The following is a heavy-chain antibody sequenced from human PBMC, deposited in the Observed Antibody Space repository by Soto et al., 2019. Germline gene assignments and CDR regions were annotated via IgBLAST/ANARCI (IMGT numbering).Heavy chain of an antibody. CDR3: ARGGGSTKVDY. J-gene: IGHJ4*02. V-gene: IGHV4-31*03. CDR2: TSNSGST. CDR1: GGSITSSGYY. D-gene: IGHD2-2*01. Sequence: QVQLQESGPGLVKPSQTLSLTCTVSGGSITSSGYYWSWIRQHPGEGLEWIGFTSNSGSTSYNPSTKVRVTRSVDTSSNQFSLNLKSVTAADTAVYYCARGGGSTKVDYWGQGTLVTVSP.